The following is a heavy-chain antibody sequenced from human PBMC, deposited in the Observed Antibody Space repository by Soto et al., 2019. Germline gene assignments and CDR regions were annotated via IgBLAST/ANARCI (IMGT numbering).Heavy chain of an antibody. CDR3: AKDRNNWNYPDWFDP. Sequence: GGSLRLSCAASGFTFSSYGMHWVRQAPGKGLEWVAVISYDGSNKYYADSVKGRFTISRDNSKNTLYLQMNSLRAEDTAVYYCAKDRNNWNYPDWFDPWGQGTLVTVSS. CDR2: ISYDGSNK. CDR1: GFTFSSYG. J-gene: IGHJ5*02. D-gene: IGHD1-7*01. V-gene: IGHV3-30*18.